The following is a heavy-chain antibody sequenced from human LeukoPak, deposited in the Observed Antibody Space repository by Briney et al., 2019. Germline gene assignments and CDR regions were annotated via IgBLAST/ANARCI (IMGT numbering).Heavy chain of an antibody. J-gene: IGHJ6*02. Sequence: GGSLRLSRAASGFTFSSYGMHWVRQAPGKGLEWVAVISYDGSNKYYADSVKGRFTISRDNSKNTLYLQMNSLRAEDTAVYYCAKELGERDGMDVWGQGTTVTVSS. D-gene: IGHD1-1*01. CDR3: AKELGERDGMDV. CDR1: GFTFSSYG. CDR2: ISYDGSNK. V-gene: IGHV3-30*18.